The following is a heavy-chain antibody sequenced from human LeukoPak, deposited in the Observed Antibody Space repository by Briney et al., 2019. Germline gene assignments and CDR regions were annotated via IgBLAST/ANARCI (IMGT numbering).Heavy chain of an antibody. J-gene: IGHJ5*02. CDR2: ISYDGSNK. V-gene: IGHV3-30-3*01. CDR3: ARARSNHHHNMLVWVWFDP. CDR1: GFTFSSYA. D-gene: IGHD3-16*01. Sequence: GGSLRLSCAASGFTFSSYAMRWVRQAPGKGLEWVAVISYDGSNKYYADSVKGRFTISRDNAKNSLYLQMNSLRAEDTAVYYCARARSNHHHNMLVWVWFDPWGQGTLVTVSS.